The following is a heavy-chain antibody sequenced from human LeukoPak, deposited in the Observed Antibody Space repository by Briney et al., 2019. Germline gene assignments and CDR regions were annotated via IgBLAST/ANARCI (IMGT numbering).Heavy chain of an antibody. CDR1: GFTFSSHA. Sequence: PGGSLRLSCAVSGFTFSSHAMHWVRQAPGKGLEWVAFIWFDGSNKYYADSVKGRFTISRDNSKNTLYLQMNSLRAEDTAVYYCASRGITGTTSYNYFDPWGQGTLVTVSS. D-gene: IGHD1-7*01. CDR3: ASRGITGTTSYNYFDP. V-gene: IGHV3-30*02. CDR2: IWFDGSNK. J-gene: IGHJ5*02.